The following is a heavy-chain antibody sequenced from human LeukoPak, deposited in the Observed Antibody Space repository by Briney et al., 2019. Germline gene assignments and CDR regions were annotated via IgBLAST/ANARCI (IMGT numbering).Heavy chain of an antibody. V-gene: IGHV1-18*01. J-gene: IGHJ4*02. Sequence: ASVKVSCKASGYTFTSYGISWVRQAPGQGLEWMGWISAYNGNTNYVQKLQGRVTMTTDTSTSTAYMELRSLRSDDTAVYYCAASGDSCGYYYYFDYWGQGTLVTVSS. CDR1: GYTFTSYG. CDR3: AASGDSCGYYYYFDY. CDR2: ISAYNGNT. D-gene: IGHD3-22*01.